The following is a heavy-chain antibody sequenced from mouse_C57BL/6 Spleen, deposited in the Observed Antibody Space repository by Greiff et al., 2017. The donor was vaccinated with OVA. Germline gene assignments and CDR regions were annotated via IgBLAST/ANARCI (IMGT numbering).Heavy chain of an antibody. Sequence: QVQLQQPGAELVRPGSSVKLSCKASGYTFTSYWMDWVKQRPGQGLEWIGNFYHSDSDTHYNQKFKDKATLPVDKSSSTAYMQLSSLTSEDSEVYYCARSVGTGFAYWGQGTLVTVSA. J-gene: IGHJ3*01. CDR1: GYTFTSYW. D-gene: IGHD1-1*02. V-gene: IGHV1-61*01. CDR3: ARSVGTGFAY. CDR2: FYHSDSDT.